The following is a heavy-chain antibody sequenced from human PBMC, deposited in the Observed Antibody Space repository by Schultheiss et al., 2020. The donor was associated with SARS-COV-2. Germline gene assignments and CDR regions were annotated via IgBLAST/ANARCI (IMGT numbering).Heavy chain of an antibody. D-gene: IGHD6-19*01. CDR3: ARGTTYSSGWCFDY. J-gene: IGHJ4*02. V-gene: IGHV4-61*01. CDR2: IYYSGST. CDR1: GGSVSSGSYY. Sequence: SQTLSLTCTVSGGSVSSGSYYWSWIRQPPGKGLEWIGYIYYSGSTNYNPSLKSRVTISVDTSKNQFSLKLSSVTAADTAVYYCARGTTYSSGWCFDYWGQGTLVTVSS.